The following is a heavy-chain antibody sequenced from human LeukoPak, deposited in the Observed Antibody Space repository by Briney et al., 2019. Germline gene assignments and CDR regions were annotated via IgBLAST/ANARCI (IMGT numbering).Heavy chain of an antibody. V-gene: IGHV3-21*04. D-gene: IGHD2-21*01. Sequence: GGSLRLSCAASGFTFSTYHMHWVRQAPGKGLEWVSSISSSDSSFKYYADSVRGRFSISRDNSKNTLYLQMDSLRGEDTAVYYCAKDFRIGYSAHFDYWGQGALVTVSS. CDR3: AKDFRIGYSAHFDY. CDR2: ISSSDSSFK. J-gene: IGHJ4*02. CDR1: GFTFSTYH.